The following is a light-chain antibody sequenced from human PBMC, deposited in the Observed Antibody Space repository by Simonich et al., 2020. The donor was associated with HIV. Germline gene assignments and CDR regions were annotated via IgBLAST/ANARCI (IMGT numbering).Light chain of an antibody. Sequence: QSALTQPASVSGSPGQSITISCTGTSSDVGGYNYVSWYQQHPGKAPKLIISEASNMPSGVSNRFSVSKSGTTASLTISGLQAEDEAYYYCCSYAITGTLLFGGGTKLTVL. CDR1: SSDVGGYNY. CDR2: EAS. J-gene: IGLJ3*02. V-gene: IGLV2-23*01. CDR3: CSYAITGTLL.